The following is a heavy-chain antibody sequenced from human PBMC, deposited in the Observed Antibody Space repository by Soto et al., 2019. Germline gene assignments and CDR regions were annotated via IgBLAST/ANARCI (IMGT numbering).Heavy chain of an antibody. Sequence: GGSLRLSCAASGFTFSSYGMHWVRQAPGKGLEWVAVISYDGSNKYYADSVKGRFTISRDNSKNTLYLQMNSLRAEDTAVYYCAKELKSYDFWSGYYTYYYGMDGWGQGTTVTVSS. J-gene: IGHJ6*02. CDR1: GFTFSSYG. CDR3: AKELKSYDFWSGYYTYYYGMDG. D-gene: IGHD3-3*01. V-gene: IGHV3-30*18. CDR2: ISYDGSNK.